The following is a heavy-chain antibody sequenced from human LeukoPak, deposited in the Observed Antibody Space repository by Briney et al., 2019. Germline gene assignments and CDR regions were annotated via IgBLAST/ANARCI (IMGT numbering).Heavy chain of an antibody. CDR2: IRYDGSNK. V-gene: IGHV3-30*02. CDR1: GFTFSSYG. Sequence: PGGSLRLSCAASGFTFSSYGMHWVRQAPGKGLEWVAFIRYDGSNKYYADSVKGRFTISRDNAKNSLYLQMNSLRAEDTAVYYCARAGGYCTNGVCPHLGYWGQGTLVTVSS. CDR3: ARAGGYCTNGVCPHLGY. J-gene: IGHJ4*02. D-gene: IGHD2-8*01.